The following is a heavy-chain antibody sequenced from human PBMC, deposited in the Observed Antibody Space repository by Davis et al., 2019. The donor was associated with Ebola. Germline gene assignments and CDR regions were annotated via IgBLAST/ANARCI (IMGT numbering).Heavy chain of an antibody. J-gene: IGHJ3*01. V-gene: IGHV1-46*01. D-gene: IGHD4-17*01. CDR1: GYTFTSYD. CDR2: INPSGGST. Sequence: ASVKVSCKASGYTFTSYDINWVRQAPGQGLEWMGIINPSGGSTSYAQKFQGRVTMTRDTSTRTVYMELSSLRSEDTAVYYCARGANYGDYGGLWGQGTMVTVSS. CDR3: ARGANYGDYGGL.